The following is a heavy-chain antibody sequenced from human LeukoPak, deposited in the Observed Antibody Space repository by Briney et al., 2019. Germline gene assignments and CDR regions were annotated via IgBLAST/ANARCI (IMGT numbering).Heavy chain of an antibody. CDR3: AWALHLDY. V-gene: IGHV4-34*01. CDR2: INHSGST. CDR1: GGSFSGYY. J-gene: IGHJ4*02. Sequence: NPSETLSLTCAVYGGSFSGYYWSWIRQPPGKGLEWIGEINHSGSTNYNPSLKSRVTISVDTSKNQFSLKLSSVTAADTAVYYCAWALHLDYWGQGTLVTVSS.